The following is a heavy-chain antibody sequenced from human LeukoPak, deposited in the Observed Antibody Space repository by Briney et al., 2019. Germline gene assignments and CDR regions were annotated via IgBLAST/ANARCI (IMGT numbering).Heavy chain of an antibody. V-gene: IGHV4-34*01. D-gene: IGHD3-22*01. CDR3: ARGPDYYDSSGYYKPLRSLAYYFDY. Sequence: SETLSLTCAVYGGSFSGYYWSWIRQPPGKGLEWIGEINHSGSTNYNPSLKSRVTISVDTSKNQFSLKLSSVTAADTAVYYCARGPDYYDSSGYYKPLRSLAYYFDYWGQGTLVTVSS. CDR2: INHSGST. CDR1: GGSFSGYY. J-gene: IGHJ4*02.